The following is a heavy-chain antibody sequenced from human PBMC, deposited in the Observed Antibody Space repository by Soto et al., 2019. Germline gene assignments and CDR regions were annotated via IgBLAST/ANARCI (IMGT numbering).Heavy chain of an antibody. J-gene: IGHJ4*02. V-gene: IGHV4-30-4*01. CDR3: ARGPSGDKVDY. CDR2: IYDGGST. D-gene: IGHD7-27*01. Sequence: QVQLQESGPGLVKPSETLSLTCTVSGGSISNVNDCWSWIRPSPDKVLEWIWHIYDGGSTYNNTSLKSRITISVDTSKNQFSLKLSSVSVADTAVYYCARGPSGDKVDYWGQGILVTVSS. CDR1: GGSISNVNDC.